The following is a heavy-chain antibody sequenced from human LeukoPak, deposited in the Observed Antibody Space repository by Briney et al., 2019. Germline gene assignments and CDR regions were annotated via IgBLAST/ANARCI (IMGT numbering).Heavy chain of an antibody. Sequence: PSETLSLTCTVSVGSISSYYWSWIRQPPGKGLEWIGYIYYSGSTNYNPSLKSRVTISVDTSKNQFSLKLSSVTAADTAVYYCARVRLWFGAYFDYWGQGTLVTVS. CDR2: IYYSGST. J-gene: IGHJ4*02. V-gene: IGHV4-59*01. CDR3: ARVRLWFGAYFDY. D-gene: IGHD5-18*01. CDR1: VGSISSYY.